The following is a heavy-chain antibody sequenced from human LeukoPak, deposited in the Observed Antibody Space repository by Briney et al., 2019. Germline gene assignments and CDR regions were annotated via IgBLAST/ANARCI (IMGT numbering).Heavy chain of an antibody. V-gene: IGHV4-59*01. D-gene: IGHD3-22*01. CDR1: GGSISSYY. Sequence: SETLSLTCTVSGGSISSYYWSWIRQPPGKGLEWIGYIYYSGSTNYNPSLKSRVTISVDTSKNQFSLKLSSVTAAGTAVYYCAREGIYYYDSSGYPGAFDIWGQGTMVTVSS. CDR3: AREGIYYYDSSGYPGAFDI. CDR2: IYYSGST. J-gene: IGHJ3*02.